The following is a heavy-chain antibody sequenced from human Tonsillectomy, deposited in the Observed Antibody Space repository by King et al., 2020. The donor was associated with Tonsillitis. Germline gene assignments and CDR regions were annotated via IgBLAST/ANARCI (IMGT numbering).Heavy chain of an antibody. Sequence: VQLPQWGAGLLKPSETLSLTCGVYGGSFSGYYWTWIRQPPGKGLEWIGEINHRGTTNSNPSLKSRVSVSVDTSKNQFSLKVNSVTAADTAVYYCARGYVGFDYWGQGTLVIVSS. CDR3: ARGYVGFDY. V-gene: IGHV4-34*01. D-gene: IGHD2-15*01. J-gene: IGHJ4*02. CDR1: GGSFSGYY. CDR2: INHRGTT.